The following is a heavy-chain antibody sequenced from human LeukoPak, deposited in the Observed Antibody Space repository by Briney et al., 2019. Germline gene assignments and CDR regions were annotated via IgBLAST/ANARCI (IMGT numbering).Heavy chain of an antibody. Sequence: GGSLRLSCAASGFTFDDYAMHWVRQAPGRGLEWVSGISWNSGSIGYADSVKGRFTISRDNAKNSLYLQMNSLRAEDTALYYCAKAARYFDWGGINWFDPWGQGTLVTVSS. CDR2: ISWNSGSI. CDR3: AKAARYFDWGGINWFDP. CDR1: GFTFDDYA. D-gene: IGHD3-9*01. J-gene: IGHJ5*02. V-gene: IGHV3-9*01.